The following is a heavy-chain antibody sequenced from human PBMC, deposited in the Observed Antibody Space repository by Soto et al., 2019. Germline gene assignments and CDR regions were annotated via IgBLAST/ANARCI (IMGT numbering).Heavy chain of an antibody. CDR3: ARNVRFLESRYFDY. J-gene: IGHJ4*02. Sequence: VQLVQSGAEVKKPGASVKVSCKASGYTFTSYGISWVRQAPGRGLEWMGWICAYYGNTNYAQRLQGRVTITTDTSTRTACMELRSLRSDDTAVYYCARNVRFLESRYFDYWGQGTLVTVSS. D-gene: IGHD3-3*01. CDR2: ICAYYGNT. CDR1: GYTFTSYG. V-gene: IGHV1-18*01.